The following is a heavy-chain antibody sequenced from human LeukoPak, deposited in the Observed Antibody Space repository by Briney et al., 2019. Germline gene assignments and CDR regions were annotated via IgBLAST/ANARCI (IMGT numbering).Heavy chain of an antibody. Sequence: GASVKVSCKASGYTFTGYYMHWVRQAPGQGLEWMGWINPNSGGTNYAQKFQGRVTMTRDTSISTAYMELSRLRSDDTAVYYCARDQFPNGSGSCYPYYYYYGMDVWGQGTTVTVSS. CDR2: INPNSGGT. CDR1: GYTFTGYY. CDR3: ARDQFPNGSGSCYPYYYYYGMDV. D-gene: IGHD3-10*01. J-gene: IGHJ6*02. V-gene: IGHV1-2*02.